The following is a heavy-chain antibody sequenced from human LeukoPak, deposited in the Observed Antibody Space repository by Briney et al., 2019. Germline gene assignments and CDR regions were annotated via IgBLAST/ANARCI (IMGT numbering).Heavy chain of an antibody. CDR1: GFIFSSYS. V-gene: IGHV3-48*01. J-gene: IGHJ4*02. CDR2: ISSSSSTI. CDR3: ARDSTTIFGVLNY. Sequence: GGSLRLSCAASGFIFSSYSMNWVRQAPGKGLEWVSYISSSSSTIYYADSVKGRFTISRDNAKNSLYLQMNSLRAEDTAVYYCARDSTTIFGVLNYWGQGTLVTVSS. D-gene: IGHD3-3*01.